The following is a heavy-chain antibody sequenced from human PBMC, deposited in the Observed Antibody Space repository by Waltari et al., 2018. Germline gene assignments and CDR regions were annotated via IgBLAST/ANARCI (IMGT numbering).Heavy chain of an antibody. J-gene: IGHJ6*02. V-gene: IGHV3-33*01. D-gene: IGHD3-22*01. CDR1: GFTFSSYG. Sequence: QVQLVESGGGVVQPGRSLRLSCAASGFTFSSYGMHWVRQAPGKGLEWVAVIWYDGSNKYYADSVKGRFTISRDNSKNTLYLQMNSLRAEDTAVYYCARDRPDSSGYYRLDGMDVWGQGTTVTVSS. CDR2: IWYDGSNK. CDR3: ARDRPDSSGYYRLDGMDV.